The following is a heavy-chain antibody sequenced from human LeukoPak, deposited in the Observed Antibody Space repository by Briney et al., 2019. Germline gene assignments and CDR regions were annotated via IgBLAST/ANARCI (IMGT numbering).Heavy chain of an antibody. V-gene: IGHV4-38-2*02. D-gene: IGHD1-26*01. Sequence: PSETLSLTCTVSGYSISSGYYWGWIRQPPGKGLEWIGSIYHSGSTYYNPSLKSRVTISVDTSKNQFSLKVSSVTAADTAVYYCARVSDGSYPTLGYWGQGTLVTVSS. CDR1: GYSISSGYY. CDR3: ARVSDGSYPTLGY. J-gene: IGHJ4*01. CDR2: IYHSGST.